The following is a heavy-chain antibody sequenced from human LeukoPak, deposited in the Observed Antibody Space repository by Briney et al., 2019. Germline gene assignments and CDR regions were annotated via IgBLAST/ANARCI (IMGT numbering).Heavy chain of an antibody. V-gene: IGHV3-21*01. CDR2: ISSSSSYI. CDR1: RFTFSSYR. J-gene: IGHJ1*01. D-gene: IGHD6-6*01. Sequence: GGSLRLSCAASRFTFSSYRMNWIRQAPGKGLEWVSSISSSSSYIYYADSVKGRFTISRDNAKNSLYLQMNSLRAEDTAVYYCARARLGGIAARPDFQHWGQGTLVTVSS. CDR3: ARARLGGIAARPDFQH.